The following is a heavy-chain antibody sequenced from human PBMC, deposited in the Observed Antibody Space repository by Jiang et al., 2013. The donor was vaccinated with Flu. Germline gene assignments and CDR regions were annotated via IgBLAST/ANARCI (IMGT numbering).Heavy chain of an antibody. D-gene: IGHD1-26*01. CDR3: ANLPKNGVGATPVPHFDY. V-gene: IGHV3-23*01. J-gene: IGHJ4*02. CDR2: ISGSGGST. Sequence: VQLLESGGGLVQPGGSLRLSCAASGFTFSSYAMSWVRQAPGKGLEWVSAISGSGGSTYYADSVKGRFTISRDNSKNTLYLQMNSLRAEDTAVYYCANLPKNGVGATPVPHFDYWGQGTLVTVSS. CDR1: GFTFSSYA.